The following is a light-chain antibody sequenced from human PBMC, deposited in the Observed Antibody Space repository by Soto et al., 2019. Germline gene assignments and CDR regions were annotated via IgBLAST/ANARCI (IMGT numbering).Light chain of an antibody. CDR2: DAS. CDR1: QSVSSS. J-gene: IGKJ1*01. Sequence: EIVLTQSPATLFLSPGERATLSCRASQSVSSSLAWSQQKPGPAPRLLIYDASNRATGIPARFSGSGSGTDFTLTINRLEPEDSAIYFCQHYISSQWTLGQWTFGQGTKVDIK. CDR3: QHYISSQWTLGQWT. V-gene: IGKV3-11*01.